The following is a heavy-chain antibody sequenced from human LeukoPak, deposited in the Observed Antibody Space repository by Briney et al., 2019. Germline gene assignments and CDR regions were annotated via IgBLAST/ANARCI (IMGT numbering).Heavy chain of an antibody. J-gene: IGHJ5*01. Sequence: PGGSLRPFCAASGFTFKNYAMHWVRQAPGKGLDWVAFIRYDGNNKFYADSVKGRFTISRDNSKNTLYLQMNNLRPEDTAIYYCAKDSAGATTLDWFDSWGQGTLVTVSS. CDR1: GFTFKNYA. CDR2: IRYDGNNK. V-gene: IGHV3-30*02. D-gene: IGHD1-26*01. CDR3: AKDSAGATTLDWFDS.